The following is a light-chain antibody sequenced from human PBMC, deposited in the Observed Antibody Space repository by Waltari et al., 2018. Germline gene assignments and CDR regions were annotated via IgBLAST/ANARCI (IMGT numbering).Light chain of an antibody. Sequence: EIVLTQSPGTLALSPGERATLSCRASQSVGRALAWYQQKPGQAPRLLIYDASSRATGISDKFSGSGSGRDFRLTISRVEPEDFAVYFCQMYVRLPVTFGQGTKGEVK. J-gene: IGKJ1*01. CDR1: QSVGRA. CDR3: QMYVRLPVT. CDR2: DAS. V-gene: IGKV3-20*01.